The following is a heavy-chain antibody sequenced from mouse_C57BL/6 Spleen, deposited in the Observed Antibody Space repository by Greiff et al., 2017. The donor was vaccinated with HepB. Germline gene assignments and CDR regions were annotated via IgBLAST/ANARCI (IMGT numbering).Heavy chain of an antibody. J-gene: IGHJ4*01. CDR3: ARGEKEGMDY. V-gene: IGHV1-66*01. Sequence: QVQLQQSGPELVKPGASVKISCKASGYSFTSYYIHWVKQRPGQGLEWIGWIYPGSGNTKYNEKFKGKATLTADTSSSTAYMQLSSLTSEDSAVYYCARGEKEGMDYWGQGTSVTVSS. CDR1: GYSFTSYY. CDR2: IYPGSGNT.